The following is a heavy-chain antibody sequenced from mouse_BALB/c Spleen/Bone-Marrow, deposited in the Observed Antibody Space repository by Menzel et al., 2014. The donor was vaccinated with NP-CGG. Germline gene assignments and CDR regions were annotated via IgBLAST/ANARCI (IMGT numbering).Heavy chain of an antibody. Sequence: QVQLQQPGPGLVAPSQTLSITCTVSGFSLTSYGVHWVRQPPGKGLEWLGVIWAGGSTNYNSALMSRLSISKDNSKSKVFLKMNSLQTDDTAMYYCARGLGRWFDYWGQGTIFTVPS. D-gene: IGHD1-1*01. CDR2: IWAGGST. CDR3: ARGLGRWFDY. CDR1: GFSLTSYG. J-gene: IGHJ2*01. V-gene: IGHV2-9*02.